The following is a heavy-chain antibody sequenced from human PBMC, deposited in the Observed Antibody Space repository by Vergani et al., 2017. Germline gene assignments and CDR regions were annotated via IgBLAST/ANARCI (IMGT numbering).Heavy chain of an antibody. J-gene: IGHJ4*02. D-gene: IGHD1-26*01. Sequence: EVQLVESGGGLVKPGGSLRLSCAASGFTFSSYSMNWVRQAPGKGLEWVSSISSSSSYIYYADSVKGRFTISRDNAKNSLYLQMNSLRAEDTALYYCAKDIGGSYYHYFDYWGQGTLVTVSS. CDR3: AKDIGGSYYHYFDY. CDR2: ISSSSSYI. V-gene: IGHV3-21*04. CDR1: GFTFSSYS.